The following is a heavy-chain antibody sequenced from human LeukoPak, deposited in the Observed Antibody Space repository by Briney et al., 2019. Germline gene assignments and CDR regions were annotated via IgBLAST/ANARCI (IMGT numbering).Heavy chain of an antibody. Sequence: PSETLSLTCTASGGSISSYYWSWIRQPPGKGLEWIGYIYYSGSTNYNPSLKSRVTISVDTSKNQFSLKLSSVTAADTAVYYCARRSTWDVFYYWGQGTLGTVSS. CDR3: ARRSTWDVFYY. V-gene: IGHV4-59*01. D-gene: IGHD6-13*01. J-gene: IGHJ4*02. CDR2: IYYSGST. CDR1: GGSISSYY.